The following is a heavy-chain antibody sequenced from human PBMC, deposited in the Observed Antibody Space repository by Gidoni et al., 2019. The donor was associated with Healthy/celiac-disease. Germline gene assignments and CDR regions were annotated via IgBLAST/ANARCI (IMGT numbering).Heavy chain of an antibody. V-gene: IGHV4-59*09. J-gene: IGHJ2*01. D-gene: IGHD4-17*01. Sequence: NYNPSLKSRVTISVDTSKNQFSLKLSSVTAADTAVYYCARGKTTDINDYGDYFWYFDLWGRGTLVTVSS. CDR3: ARGKTTDINDYGDYFWYFDL.